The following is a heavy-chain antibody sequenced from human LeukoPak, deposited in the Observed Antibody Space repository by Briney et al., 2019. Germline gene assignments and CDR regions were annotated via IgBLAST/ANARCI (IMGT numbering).Heavy chain of an antibody. CDR3: AKARVGSKWDSVDY. J-gene: IGHJ4*02. D-gene: IGHD1-26*01. Sequence: PGGPLRLSCAASGFTFDDCAMHWVRQAPGKGLEWVSLISGDGGGTYYADSVKGRFTISRDNSKNSLYLQMNSLRTEDTALYYCAKARVGSKWDSVDYWGQGILVTVSS. CDR1: GFTFDDCA. V-gene: IGHV3-43*02. CDR2: ISGDGGGT.